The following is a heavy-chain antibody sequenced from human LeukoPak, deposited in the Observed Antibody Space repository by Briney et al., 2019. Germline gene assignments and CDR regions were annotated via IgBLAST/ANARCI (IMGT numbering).Heavy chain of an antibody. CDR3: AREGIAAAGFFFDY. CDR2: IWYDGSNK. CDR1: GFTFSSYG. Sequence: GGSLRLSCAASGFTFSSYGMHWVRQAPGKGLEWVAVIWYDGSNKYYADSVKGRFTISRDNAKNSLYLQMNSLRAEDTAVYYCAREGIAAAGFFFDYWGQGTLVTVSS. V-gene: IGHV3-33*01. D-gene: IGHD6-13*01. J-gene: IGHJ4*02.